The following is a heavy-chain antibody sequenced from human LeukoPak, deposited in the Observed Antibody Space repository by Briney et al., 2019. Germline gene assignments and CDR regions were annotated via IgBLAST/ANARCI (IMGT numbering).Heavy chain of an antibody. V-gene: IGHV3-21*04. CDR2: ISSSSSYI. J-gene: IGHJ4*02. D-gene: IGHD6-13*01. Sequence: GGSLRLSCAASRFTFSSYSMNWVRQAPGKGLEWVSSISSSSSYIYYADSVKGRFTISRDNSKNTLYLQMNSLRAEDTAVYYCAKSPKPSRIAAAGTYFDYWGQGTLVTVSS. CDR1: RFTFSSYS. CDR3: AKSPKPSRIAAAGTYFDY.